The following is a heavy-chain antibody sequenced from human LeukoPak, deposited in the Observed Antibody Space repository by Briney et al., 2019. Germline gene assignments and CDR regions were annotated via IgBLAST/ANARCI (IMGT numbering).Heavy chain of an antibody. CDR3: VKDRGGSPFYGVDV. J-gene: IGHJ6*02. CDR1: GFTFSSYA. V-gene: IGHV3-23*01. D-gene: IGHD1-26*01. CDR2: ISGSGGAGT. Sequence: GGSLRLSYAGSGFTFSSYAMSWVRQAPGKGLEWVSTISGSGGAGTYYADSVKGRFTVSRDNSRNTLYLPMNSLRAEDTAVYYCVKDRGGSPFYGVDVWGQGTTVTVSS.